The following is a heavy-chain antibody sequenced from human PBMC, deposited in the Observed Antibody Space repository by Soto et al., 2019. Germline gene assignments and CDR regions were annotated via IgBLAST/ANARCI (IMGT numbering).Heavy chain of an antibody. Sequence: QPGGSLRLSCAASGFTFSSYGMHWVRQAPGKGLEWVAVISYDGSNKYYADSVKGRFTISRDNSKNTPYLQMNSLRAEDTAVYYCAKQIRGSSSWYGPLFDYWGQGTLVTVSS. CDR3: AKQIRGSSSWYGPLFDY. J-gene: IGHJ4*02. V-gene: IGHV3-30*18. CDR1: GFTFSSYG. D-gene: IGHD6-13*01. CDR2: ISYDGSNK.